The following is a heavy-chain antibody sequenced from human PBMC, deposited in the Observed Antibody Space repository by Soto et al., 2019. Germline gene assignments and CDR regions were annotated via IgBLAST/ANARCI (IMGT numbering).Heavy chain of an antibody. Sequence: SVKVSCKASGGTFSSYAISWVRQAPGQGLEWMGGIIPIFGTANYAQKFQGRVTITADESTSTAYMELSSLRSEDTAVYYCARMYSSSFYYYYYGMDVWGQGTTVTRLL. CDR1: GGTFSSYA. CDR2: IIPIFGTA. D-gene: IGHD6-6*01. V-gene: IGHV1-69*13. CDR3: ARMYSSSFYYYYYGMDV. J-gene: IGHJ6*02.